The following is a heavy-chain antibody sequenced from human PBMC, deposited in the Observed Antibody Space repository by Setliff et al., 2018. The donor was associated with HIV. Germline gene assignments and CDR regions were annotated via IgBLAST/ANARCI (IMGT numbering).Heavy chain of an antibody. CDR1: GFSLSTSGVG. CDR3: ARIRDHYYGMDV. D-gene: IGHD2-15*01. CDR2: IYWNEDK. J-gene: IGHJ6*02. Sequence: SGPTLVNPTQTLTLTCTLSGFSLSTSGVGVGWIRQPPGKALEWLALIYWNEDKRYSPSLKSRLTITKDTSKNQVVLTMTNMDPVDTATYYCARIRDHYYGMDVWGQGTTVTVSS. V-gene: IGHV2-5*01.